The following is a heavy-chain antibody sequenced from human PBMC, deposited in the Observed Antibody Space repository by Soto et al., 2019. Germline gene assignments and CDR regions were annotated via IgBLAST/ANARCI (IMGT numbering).Heavy chain of an antibody. Sequence: PGESLKISCKGSGYSFTSYWIGWVRQMPGKGLEWMGIIYPGDSDTRYSPSFQGQVTISADKSISTAYLQWSSLKASDTAMYYCARHSSSWYYYYFGMDVWGQGTTVTVSS. CDR1: GYSFTSYW. J-gene: IGHJ6*02. CDR3: ARHSSSWYYYYFGMDV. V-gene: IGHV5-51*01. D-gene: IGHD6-13*01. CDR2: IYPGDSDT.